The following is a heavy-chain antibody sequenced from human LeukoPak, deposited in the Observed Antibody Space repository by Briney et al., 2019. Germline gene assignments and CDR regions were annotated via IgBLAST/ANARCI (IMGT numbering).Heavy chain of an antibody. D-gene: IGHD6-13*01. J-gene: IGHJ4*02. CDR1: GYTFTGYY. V-gene: IGHV1-2*02. CDR2: INPNSGGT. Sequence: GASVNVSRKASGYTFTGYYMHWVRQAPGQGLEWMGWINPNSGGTNYAQKFQGRVTMTRDTSISTAYMELSRLRSDDTAVYYCAREDIAAAVNFDYWGQGTLVTVSS. CDR3: AREDIAAAVNFDY.